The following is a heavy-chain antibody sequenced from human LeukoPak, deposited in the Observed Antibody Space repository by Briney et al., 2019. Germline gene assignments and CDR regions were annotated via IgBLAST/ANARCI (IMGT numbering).Heavy chain of an antibody. CDR3: TIGYSSSWCFDY. Sequence: TGGSLRLSCAASGFTFSNAWMSWVRQAPGKGLEWVGRIKSKTDGGTTDYAAPVKGRFTISRDDSKNTLYLQMNSLKTEDTAVYYCTIGYSSSWCFDYWGQGTLVTVSS. CDR1: GFTFSNAW. J-gene: IGHJ4*02. CDR2: IKSKTDGGTT. D-gene: IGHD6-13*01. V-gene: IGHV3-15*01.